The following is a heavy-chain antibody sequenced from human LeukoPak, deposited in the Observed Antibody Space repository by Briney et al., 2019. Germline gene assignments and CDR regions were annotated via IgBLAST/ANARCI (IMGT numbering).Heavy chain of an antibody. CDR1: GFTFSSYA. V-gene: IGHV3-30-3*01. CDR2: ISYDGSNQ. D-gene: IGHD3-10*01. Sequence: GGSLRLSCAASGFTFSSYAMHWVRLAPGKGLDWVAVISYDGSNQYYADSVKGRFTISRDNSKNTLYLQMNSLRAEDTAVYYCARDGGLYYYVSGSYSTGYYFDYGGQETLVTVS. J-gene: IGHJ4*02. CDR3: ARDGGLYYYVSGSYSTGYYFDY.